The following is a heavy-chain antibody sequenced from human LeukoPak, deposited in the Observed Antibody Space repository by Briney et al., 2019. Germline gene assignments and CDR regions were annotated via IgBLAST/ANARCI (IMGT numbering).Heavy chain of an antibody. J-gene: IGHJ4*02. V-gene: IGHV3-33*06. CDR1: GFTFSSYG. CDR2: IWYDGSNK. D-gene: IGHD2-2*01. CDR3: AKDGVWHCSSTSCYYFDY. Sequence: GRSLRLSCVASGFTFSSYGMHWVRQAPGKGLEWVAVIWYDGSNKYYADTVKGRFTISRDNSKNTLYLQMNSLRAEDTAVYYCAKDGVWHCSSTSCYYFDYWGQGTLVTVSS.